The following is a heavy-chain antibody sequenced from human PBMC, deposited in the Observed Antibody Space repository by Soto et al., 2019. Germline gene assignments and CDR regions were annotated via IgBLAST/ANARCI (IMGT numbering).Heavy chain of an antibody. D-gene: IGHD6-19*01. CDR2: IYYSGST. V-gene: IGHV4-39*01. CDR1: GGSITTSYY. CDR3: ATAVAGTIGYFDY. Sequence: QLQLQESGPGLVKPSETLSLTCTVSGGSITTSYYWGWIRQPPGKGLEWIGSIYYSGSTYYNPSLKSRVTISVDTSKNQFSLKVSSVTAADTAVYYCATAVAGTIGYFDYWGQGTLVTVSS. J-gene: IGHJ4*02.